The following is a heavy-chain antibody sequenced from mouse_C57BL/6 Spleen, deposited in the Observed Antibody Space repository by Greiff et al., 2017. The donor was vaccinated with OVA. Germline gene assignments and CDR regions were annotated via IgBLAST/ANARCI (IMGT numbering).Heavy chain of an antibody. CDR3: ARESYGKGYFDV. Sequence: EVKLVESGGGLVQPGGSLKLSCAASGFTFSDYYMYWVRQTPEKRLEWVAYISNGGGSTYYPDTVKGRFTISRDNAQNPLYLQMSRLKSENTAMYYCARESYGKGYFDVWGTGTTVTVSS. CDR1: GFTFSDYY. CDR2: ISNGGGST. J-gene: IGHJ1*03. V-gene: IGHV5-12*01. D-gene: IGHD1-1*01.